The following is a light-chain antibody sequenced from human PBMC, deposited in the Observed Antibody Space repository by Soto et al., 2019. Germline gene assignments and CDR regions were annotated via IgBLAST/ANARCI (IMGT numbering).Light chain of an antibody. CDR3: QHSGM. V-gene: IGKV3-11*01. CDR1: QTVNSR. J-gene: IGKJ1*01. Sequence: EIVLTQSPATLSSSPGERATLSCRASQTVNSRLAWYQHKPGQAPRLLIYHTSNRATGIPARFSGSGSGTDFTLTISSLEPEDFAVYYCQHSGMFGQGTKVDIK. CDR2: HTS.